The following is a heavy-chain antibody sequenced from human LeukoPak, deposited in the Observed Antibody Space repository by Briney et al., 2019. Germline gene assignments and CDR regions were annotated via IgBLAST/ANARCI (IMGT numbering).Heavy chain of an antibody. CDR2: IRYDGSIQ. V-gene: IGHV3-30*02. Sequence: GGSLTLSCTASGFTFRSYGMHLVRQAPGKGLEWVAFIRYDGSIQYYAHSVKGRFTISRDNSNNTLYLRMNTLRGDDTAVYFCAKGYGGSHFDSWGQGTLVTVSS. D-gene: IGHD3-16*01. J-gene: IGHJ4*02. CDR3: AKGYGGSHFDS. CDR1: GFTFRSYG.